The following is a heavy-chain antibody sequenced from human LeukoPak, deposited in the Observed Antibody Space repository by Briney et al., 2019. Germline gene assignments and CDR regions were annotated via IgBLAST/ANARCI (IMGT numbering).Heavy chain of an antibody. Sequence: SETLSLTCTVSDDSISDYYRGWIRQPAGKGLEWIGRIYTSGSTNYNPSLKSRVTISVDTSKNQFSLKLSSVTAADTAVYYCAREGDFWSGYQFYYYYMDVWGKGTTVTVSS. CDR1: DDSISDYY. J-gene: IGHJ6*03. CDR3: AREGDFWSGYQFYYYYMDV. V-gene: IGHV4-4*07. D-gene: IGHD3-3*01. CDR2: IYTSGST.